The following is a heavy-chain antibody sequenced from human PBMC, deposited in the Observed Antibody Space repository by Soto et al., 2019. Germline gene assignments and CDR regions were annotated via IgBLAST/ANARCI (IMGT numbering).Heavy chain of an antibody. CDR2: INHSGST. Sequence: SETLSLTCAVYGGSFSGYYWSWIRQPPGKGLEWIGEINHSGSTNYNPSLKSRVTISVDTSKNQFSLKLSSVTAADTAVYYCAMQLVGPNWFVPWGHRTLVTVSS. CDR1: GGSFSGYY. J-gene: IGHJ5*02. CDR3: AMQLVGPNWFVP. D-gene: IGHD6-6*01. V-gene: IGHV4-34*01.